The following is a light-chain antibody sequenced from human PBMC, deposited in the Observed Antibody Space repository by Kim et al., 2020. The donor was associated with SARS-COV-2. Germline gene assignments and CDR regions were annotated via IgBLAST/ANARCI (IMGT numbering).Light chain of an antibody. CDR1: NIGSKS. Sequence: APGKTAWISCGGNNIGSKSVQGYQQKPGQAPVLVIYYDSDRPSGIPERFSGSNSGNTATLTISRVEAGDEADYYCQVWDSSSDHPVFGGGTQLTVL. CDR2: YDS. J-gene: IGLJ2*01. CDR3: QVWDSSSDHPV. V-gene: IGLV3-21*04.